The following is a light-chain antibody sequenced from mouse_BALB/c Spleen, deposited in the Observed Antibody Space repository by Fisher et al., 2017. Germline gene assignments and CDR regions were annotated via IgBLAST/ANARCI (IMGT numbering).Light chain of an antibody. J-gene: IGKJ5*01. CDR1: SSVSSSY. Sequence: DIVITQTTAIMSASPGEKVTMTCRASSSVSSSYLHWYQQKSGASPKLWIYSTSNLASGVPARFSGSGSGTSYSLTISSVEAEDAATYYCQQWSSNPPTFGAGTKLELK. CDR2: STS. V-gene: IGKV4-57-1*01. CDR3: QQWSSNPPT.